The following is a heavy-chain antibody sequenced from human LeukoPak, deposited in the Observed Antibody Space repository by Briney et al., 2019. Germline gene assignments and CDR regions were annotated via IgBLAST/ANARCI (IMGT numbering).Heavy chain of an antibody. CDR3: ARRTPKKITIFGVVITPAFDY. CDR2: ISSSSSTI. CDR1: GFTFSSYS. Sequence: PGGSLRLSCAASGFTFSSYSMNWVRQAPGKGLEWVSYISSSSSTIYYADSVKGRFTISRDNAKNSLYLQMNSLRAEDTAVYYCARRTPKKITIFGVVITPAFDYWGQGTLVTVSS. D-gene: IGHD3-3*01. V-gene: IGHV3-48*01. J-gene: IGHJ4*02.